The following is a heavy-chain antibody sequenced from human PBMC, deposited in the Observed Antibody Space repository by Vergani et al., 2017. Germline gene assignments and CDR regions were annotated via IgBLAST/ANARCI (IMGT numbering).Heavy chain of an antibody. J-gene: IGHJ3*02. D-gene: IGHD4-23*01. Sequence: QVQLVQSGAEVKKPGSSVKVSCKASGGTFSSYAISWVRQAPGQGLEWMGRIIPIFGTANYAQKFQGRVTITADESTSTAYMELSSLRSEDTAVYYCARDRAYDYGGNYGVDAFDIWGQGTMVTVSS. CDR2: IIPIFGTA. CDR1: GGTFSSYA. V-gene: IGHV1-69*13. CDR3: ARDRAYDYGGNYGVDAFDI.